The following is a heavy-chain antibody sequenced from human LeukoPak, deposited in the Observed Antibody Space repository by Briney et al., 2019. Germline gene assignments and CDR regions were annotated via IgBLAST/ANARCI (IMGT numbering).Heavy chain of an antibody. CDR2: ISGSGGST. CDR3: VKGGGNVRRYFEY. D-gene: IGHD4-23*01. CDR1: GFTFSSYA. J-gene: IGHJ4*02. Sequence: GGSLRLSCAASGFTFSSYAMSWVRQAPGKGLEWVSAISGSGGSTYYADSVKGRFTISRDNSKNTLYLQMNSLRAEDTAVYYCVKGGGNVRRYFEYWGQGTLVTVSS. V-gene: IGHV3-23*01.